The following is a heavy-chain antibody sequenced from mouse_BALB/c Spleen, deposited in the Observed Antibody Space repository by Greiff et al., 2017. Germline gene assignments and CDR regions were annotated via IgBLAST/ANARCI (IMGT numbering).Heavy chain of an antibody. CDR3: ERVPYDDYDGPWFAY. CDR2: INPYNDGT. J-gene: IGHJ3*01. D-gene: IGHD2-4*01. V-gene: IGHV1-14*01. Sequence: VQLQQSGPELVKPGASVKMSCKASGYTFTSYVMHWVKQKPGQGLEWIGYINPYNDGTKYNEKFKGKATLTSDKSSSTAYMELSSLTSEDSAVYYCERVPYDDYDGPWFAYWGQGTLVTVSA. CDR1: GYTFTSYV.